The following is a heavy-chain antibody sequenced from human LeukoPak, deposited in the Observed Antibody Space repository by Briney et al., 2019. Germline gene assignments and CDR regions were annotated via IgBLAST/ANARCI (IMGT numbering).Heavy chain of an antibody. CDR1: GFNFGTYA. J-gene: IGHJ4*02. CDR2: LSASGGST. D-gene: IGHD3-22*01. V-gene: IGHV3-23*01. CDR3: AKVRTYDSSGYYSHCFDY. Sequence: PGGSLILSCVASGFNFGTYAMGWVRQAPGKGLEWVSALSASGGSTYYADSVRGRFTISRDSSKNTVYLQMNSLRVEDTAIYYCAKVRTYDSSGYYSHCFDYWGQGTLVTVSS.